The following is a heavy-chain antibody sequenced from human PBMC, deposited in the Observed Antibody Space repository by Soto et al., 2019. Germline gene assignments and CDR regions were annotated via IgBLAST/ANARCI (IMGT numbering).Heavy chain of an antibody. D-gene: IGHD7-27*01. V-gene: IGHV3-11*06. Sequence: GGSLRLSCAASGFTFSDYYTSWIRQAPGKGLEWVSYISSSSSYTNYADSVKGRFTISRDNAKNSLYLQMNSLRAEDTAVYYCARILTGDRKSIYWYFDLWGRGTLVTVSS. CDR1: GFTFSDYY. CDR3: ARILTGDRKSIYWYFDL. CDR2: ISSSSSYT. J-gene: IGHJ2*01.